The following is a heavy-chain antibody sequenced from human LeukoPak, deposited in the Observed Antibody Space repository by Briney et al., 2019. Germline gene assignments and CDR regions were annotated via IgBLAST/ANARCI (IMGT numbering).Heavy chain of an antibody. V-gene: IGHV4-61*09. CDR3: AGGRRDGYSNYWYFDL. D-gene: IGHD5-24*01. CDR2: IYTSGST. CDR1: GGSISSGSYD. Sequence: SETLSLTCTVSGGSISSGSYDWYWIRQPAGKGLEWIGHIYTSGSTDYNPSLKSRVTISVATSKNHFSLQLSSVTAADTAVYYCAGGRRDGYSNYWYFDLWGRGTLVTVSS. J-gene: IGHJ2*01.